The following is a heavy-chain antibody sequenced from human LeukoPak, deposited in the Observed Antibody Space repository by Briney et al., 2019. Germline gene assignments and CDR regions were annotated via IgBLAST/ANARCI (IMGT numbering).Heavy chain of an antibody. CDR1: GFTFSSYE. CDR2: ISSSGSTI. V-gene: IGHV3-48*03. J-gene: IGHJ4*02. Sequence: GGSLRLSCAASGFTFSSYEMNWVRQAPGKGLEWVSYISSSGSTIYYADSVKGRFTISRDNAKNLLYLQMNSLRAEDTAVYYCARETLDYGVQLDYWGQGTLVTVSS. CDR3: ARETLDYGVQLDY. D-gene: IGHD4-17*01.